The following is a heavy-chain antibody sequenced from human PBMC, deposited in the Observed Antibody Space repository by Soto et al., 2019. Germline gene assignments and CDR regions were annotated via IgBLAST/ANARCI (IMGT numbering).Heavy chain of an antibody. CDR3: ARARYQLLHPYYYGMDV. J-gene: IGHJ6*02. CDR1: GGSISSGGYY. CDR2: FYNSGSS. D-gene: IGHD2-2*01. V-gene: IGHV4-31*03. Sequence: SETLSLTCTVSGGSISSGGYYWNWIRQHPGKGLEWIGYFYNSGSSYYNPSLKSRLTISPDTSKNQFSLKLRSVTAADSAVYFCARARYQLLHPYYYGMDVWGQGTTVTVSS.